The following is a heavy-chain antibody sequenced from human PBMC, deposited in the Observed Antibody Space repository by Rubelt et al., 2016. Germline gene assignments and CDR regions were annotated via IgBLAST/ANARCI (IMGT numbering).Heavy chain of an antibody. CDR3: AKGGRSCCFDS. CDR1: GFYFPYFI. CDR2: IKAGGSRT. V-gene: IGHV3-23*01. J-gene: IGHJ4*02. Sequence: PGGSLRLSYAASGFYFPYFIMNWVRQAPGRGLEWVSTIKAGGSRTFYAESVEGRFTISRDDSKNMLYLQMNSLRGEDTAIYYCAKGGRSCCFDSWGQGSLVTVSS. D-gene: IGHD2-15*01.